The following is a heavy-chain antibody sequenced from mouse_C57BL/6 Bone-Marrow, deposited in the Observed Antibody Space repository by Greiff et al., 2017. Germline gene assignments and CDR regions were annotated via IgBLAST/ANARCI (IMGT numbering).Heavy chain of an antibody. D-gene: IGHD2-10*02. CDR2: IDPENGDT. V-gene: IGHV14-4*01. CDR3: TRVWLDY. J-gene: IGHJ4*01. CDR1: GFNIKDAY. Sequence: EVQLQQSGAELVRPGASVKLSCTASGFNIKDAYMHWVKQRPEQGLEWIGWIDPENGDTEYASKFQGKATITADTSSNTAYLQLSSLTSEDTAVYYCTRVWLDYWGQGTSVNVSS.